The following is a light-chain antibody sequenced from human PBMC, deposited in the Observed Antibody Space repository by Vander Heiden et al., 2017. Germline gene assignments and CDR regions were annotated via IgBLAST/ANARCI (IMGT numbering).Light chain of an antibody. CDR1: QSVSSY. J-gene: IGKJ1*01. Sequence: EIVLTQSPATLSLSPGEGATLSCRASQSVSSYLAWYQHKPGQAPRLLIYEASNRATGIPGWFSGTWSGTDFTLTISSLEPEDSAVYYCQHRSGWLPGTFGPGTKVEIK. CDR2: EAS. V-gene: IGKV3-11*01. CDR3: QHRSGWLPGT.